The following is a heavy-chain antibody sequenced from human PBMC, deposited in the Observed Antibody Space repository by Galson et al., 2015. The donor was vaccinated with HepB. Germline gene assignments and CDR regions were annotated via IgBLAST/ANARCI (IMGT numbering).Heavy chain of an antibody. CDR2: ISSSGSTI. CDR1: GFTFSDYY. J-gene: IGHJ3*02. V-gene: IGHV3-11*01. CDR3: ARDKNAERWLRTDAFDI. D-gene: IGHD5-24*01. Sequence: SLRLSCAASGFTFSDYYMSWIRQAPGKGLEWVSYISSSGSTIYYADSVKGRFTISRDNAKNSLYLQMNSLRAEDTAVYYCARDKNAERWLRTDAFDIWGQGTMVTVSS.